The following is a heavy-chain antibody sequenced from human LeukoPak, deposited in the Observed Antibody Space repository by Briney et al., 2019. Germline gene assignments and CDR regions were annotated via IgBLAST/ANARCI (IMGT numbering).Heavy chain of an antibody. CDR2: TYPIDSDT. Sequence: PGESLKISCKASGYNFTNYWIGWVRQMPGEGLEWVGITYPIDSDTRYSPSFQGRVTISADKSISTAYLQWSSLQASDTAMHYCARNEDGNLYYFDHWGQGTLVTVSS. J-gene: IGHJ4*02. D-gene: IGHD2/OR15-2a*01. V-gene: IGHV5-51*01. CDR1: GYNFTNYW. CDR3: ARNEDGNLYYFDH.